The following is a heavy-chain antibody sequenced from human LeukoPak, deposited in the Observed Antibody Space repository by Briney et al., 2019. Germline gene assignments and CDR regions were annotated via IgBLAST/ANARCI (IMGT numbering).Heavy chain of an antibody. CDR3: AIFGDGYSSGWYLMDV. CDR1: GGSFSGYY. J-gene: IGHJ6*04. D-gene: IGHD6-19*01. Sequence: SETLSLTCAVYGGSFSGYYWSWIRQPPGKGLEWIGEINHSGSTNYNPSLKSRVTISVDTSKNQFSLKLSSVTAADTAVYYCAIFGDGYSSGWYLMDVWGKGTTVTVSS. V-gene: IGHV4-34*01. CDR2: INHSGST.